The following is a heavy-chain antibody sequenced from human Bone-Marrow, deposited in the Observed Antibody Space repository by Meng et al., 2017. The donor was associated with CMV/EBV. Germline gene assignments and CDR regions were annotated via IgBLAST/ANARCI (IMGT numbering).Heavy chain of an antibody. D-gene: IGHD5-12*01. CDR2: IYPGDSNT. V-gene: IGHV5-51*01. CDR1: EYNVTNYW. Sequence: KVSCKGSEYNVTNYWIGWVRQMPGKGLEWMGIIYPGDSNTTYSPSFQGQVTVSADRSITTAYLQWSSLKASDTAMYYCARQGEYSGYDFGGSVIIDYWGQGTLVTVSS. CDR3: ARQGEYSGYDFGGSVIIDY. J-gene: IGHJ4*02.